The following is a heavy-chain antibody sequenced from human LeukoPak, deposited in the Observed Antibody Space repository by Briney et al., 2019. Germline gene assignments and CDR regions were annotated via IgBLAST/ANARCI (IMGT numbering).Heavy chain of an antibody. D-gene: IGHD3-22*01. J-gene: IGHJ6*03. CDR2: ISAYNGNT. CDR1: GYTFTSYG. V-gene: IGHV1-18*01. Sequence: ASVKVSCKASGYTFTSYGISWVRQAPGQGLEWMGWISAYNGNTNYAQKLQGRVTMTTDTSTSTAYMELRSLRSDDTAVYYCARAPYYYDSSGYYAMYYYYYYMDVWDKGTTVTVSS. CDR3: ARAPYYYDSSGYYAMYYYYYYMDV.